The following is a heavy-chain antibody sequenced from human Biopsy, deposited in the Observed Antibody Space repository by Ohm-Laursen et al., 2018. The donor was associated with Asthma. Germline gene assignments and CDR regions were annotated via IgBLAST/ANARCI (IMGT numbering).Heavy chain of an antibody. CDR2: INAGDGNT. D-gene: IGHD3-9*01. CDR3: ARTYYDFLTGQVNDAFAL. V-gene: IGHV1-3*01. CDR1: GYTFIHFA. J-gene: IGHJ3*01. Sequence: GASVKVSCNASGYTFIHFAIHWVRQAPGQRLEWMGWINAGDGNTKYSQKFQGRVTITRDTSASTAYMDLRSLRSEDTAMYYCARTYYDFLTGQVNDAFALWGQGTMVTVCS.